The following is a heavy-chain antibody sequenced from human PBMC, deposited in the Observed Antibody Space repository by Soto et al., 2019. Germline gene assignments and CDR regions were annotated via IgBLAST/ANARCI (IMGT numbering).Heavy chain of an antibody. D-gene: IGHD1-1*01. Sequence: QVQLVESGGGVVQPGGSLRLACAASGFTFSSYAMHWVRQTPGKGLEWVAVISYDGNNEYYADSVKGRVTISRDNSKNTIYLQLTSLRTEDTALYYCYIWWGHPWNGGRYFYLGMDVWGQGTTVIVSS. J-gene: IGHJ6*02. CDR3: YIWWGHPWNGGRYFYLGMDV. CDR2: ISYDGNNE. V-gene: IGHV3-30*04. CDR1: GFTFSSYA.